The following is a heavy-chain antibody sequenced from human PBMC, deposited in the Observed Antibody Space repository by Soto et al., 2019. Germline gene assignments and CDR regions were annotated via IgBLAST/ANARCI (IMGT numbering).Heavy chain of an antibody. V-gene: IGHV5-51*01. CDR1: GYSFTSYW. Sequence: PGESLKISCKGSGYSFTSYWIGWVRQMPGKGLEWMGIIYPGDSDTRYSPSFQGQVTISADKSISTAYLQWSSLKASDTAMYYCARIEYSGYVNTGDFLFDYWGQGTLVT. CDR3: ARIEYSGYVNTGDFLFDY. CDR2: IYPGDSDT. D-gene: IGHD5-12*01. J-gene: IGHJ4*02.